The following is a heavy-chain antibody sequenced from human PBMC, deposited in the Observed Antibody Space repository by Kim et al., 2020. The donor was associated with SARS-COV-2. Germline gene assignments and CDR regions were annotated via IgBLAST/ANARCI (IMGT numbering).Heavy chain of an antibody. D-gene: IGHD5-12*01. CDR2: IKSKTDGGTT. Sequence: GGSLRLSCAASGFTFSNAWMSWVRQAPGKGLEWVDRIKSKTDGGTTDYAAPVKGRFTISRDDSKNTLYLQMNSLKTEDTAVYYCTTDIVATLHYYYYGMDVWGQGTTVTVSS. J-gene: IGHJ6*02. V-gene: IGHV3-15*01. CDR1: GFTFSNAW. CDR3: TTDIVATLHYYYYGMDV.